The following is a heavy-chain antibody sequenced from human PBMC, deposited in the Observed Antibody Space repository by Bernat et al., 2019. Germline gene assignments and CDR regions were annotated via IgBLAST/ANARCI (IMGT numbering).Heavy chain of an antibody. CDR3: ARSRGALVDY. V-gene: IGHV3-74*01. CDR1: GFSFSGYW. Sequence: EVQLVESGGGLVQPGGSLRLSCASSGFSFSGYWMHWVRQDPGKGLVWVSRINSEGSSTNYADSVKGRFTFSRDNAKNTLYLQMNSLRAEDTDVYYCARSRGALVDYWGQGTLVTVSS. D-gene: IGHD2-15*01. J-gene: IGHJ4*02. CDR2: INSEGSST.